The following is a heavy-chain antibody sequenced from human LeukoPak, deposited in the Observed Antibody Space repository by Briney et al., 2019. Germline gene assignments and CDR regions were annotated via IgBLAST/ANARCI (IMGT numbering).Heavy chain of an antibody. CDR1: GGSISSYY. V-gene: IGHV4-34*01. CDR3: ARGLRGWYPH. CDR2: INHSGST. J-gene: IGHJ4*02. D-gene: IGHD6-19*01. Sequence: SETLSPTCNVSGGSISSYYWSWVRQPPGKGLEWIGEINHSGSTNYNPSLKSRVTISVDTSKNQFSLKLSSVTAADTAVYYCARGLRGWYPHWGQGTLVTVSS.